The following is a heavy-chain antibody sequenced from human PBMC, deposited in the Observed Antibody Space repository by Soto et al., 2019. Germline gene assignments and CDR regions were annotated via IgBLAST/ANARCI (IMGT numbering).Heavy chain of an antibody. CDR1: GIKFDSYG. CDR3: VRTACRRDNWSYRGVR. D-gene: IGHD1-1*01. V-gene: IGHV3-33*03. CDR2: MSFDGNEK. J-gene: IGHJ4*02. Sequence: QDQLVQSGGGAVQPGGSLRLSCEVSGIKFDSYGMHWVRQAPGKGLEWGAVMSFDGNEKHYADSVKGRFTISRDNSRNTLTLQLSSLMAEDTAVYYCVRTACRRDNWSYRGVRWGQVALGSVSS.